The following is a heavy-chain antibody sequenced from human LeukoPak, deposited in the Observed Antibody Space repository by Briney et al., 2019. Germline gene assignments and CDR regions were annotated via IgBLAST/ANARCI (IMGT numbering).Heavy chain of an antibody. Sequence: ASVKVSCKASGYTVTCYYMHWVRQAPGQGLEWMGWMNPNSGGTNYAQKFQGRVTMTRDTSISTAYMELSRLRSDDTAVYYCARERPTYYYDSSGYYGYYYYGMDVWGQGTTVTVSS. CDR2: MNPNSGGT. CDR3: ARERPTYYYDSSGYYGYYYYGMDV. J-gene: IGHJ6*02. D-gene: IGHD3-22*01. CDR1: GYTVTCYY. V-gene: IGHV1-2*02.